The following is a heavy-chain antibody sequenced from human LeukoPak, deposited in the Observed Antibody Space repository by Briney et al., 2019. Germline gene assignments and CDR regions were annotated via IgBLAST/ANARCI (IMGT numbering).Heavy chain of an antibody. D-gene: IGHD2-2*01. CDR3: ARLRGFSAAATPDY. CDR1: GYTFTNHW. Sequence: GESLKTSCKLSGYTFTNHWIGWARQMPGKGLEWMEIILVGVSATRSRPSFEGQVTISAAGSISSAYRQWTRLKASDTAMYYCARLRGFSAAATPDYWGQGTLVTVSS. CDR2: ILVGVSAT. J-gene: IGHJ4*02. V-gene: IGHV5-51*01.